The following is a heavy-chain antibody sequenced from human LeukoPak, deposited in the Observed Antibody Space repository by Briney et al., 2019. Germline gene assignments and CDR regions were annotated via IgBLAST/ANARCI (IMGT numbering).Heavy chain of an antibody. D-gene: IGHD2-8*01. CDR1: GGSISRYY. Sequence: SGTMSLTSTVSGGSISRYYWGWVRQPAGKGLEWIGRIYTSGSNNNNHCLKSRVTMSVDTSKNQFSMKLSAVTAADTAVYYCARDNGGRAFDIWGQGTMVTVSS. CDR2: IYTSGSN. CDR3: ARDNGGRAFDI. J-gene: IGHJ3*02. V-gene: IGHV4-4*07.